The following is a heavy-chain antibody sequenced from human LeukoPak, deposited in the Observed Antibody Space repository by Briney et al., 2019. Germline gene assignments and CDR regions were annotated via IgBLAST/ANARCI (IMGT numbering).Heavy chain of an antibody. J-gene: IGHJ5*02. D-gene: IGHD3-9*01. Sequence: SETLSLTCTVSGGSISSSSYYWGWIRQPPGKGLEWIVSIYYSGSTYYNPSLKSRVTISVDTSKNQFSLKLSSVTAADTAVYYCARGPRYYDILTGYSNWFDPWGQGTLVTVSS. V-gene: IGHV4-39*01. CDR1: GGSISSSSYY. CDR3: ARGPRYYDILTGYSNWFDP. CDR2: IYYSGST.